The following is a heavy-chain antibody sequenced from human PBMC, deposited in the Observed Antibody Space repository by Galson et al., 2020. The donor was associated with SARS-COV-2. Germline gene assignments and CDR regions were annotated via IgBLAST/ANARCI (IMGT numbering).Heavy chain of an antibody. V-gene: IGHV3-23*01. CDR2: ISGRGGST. CDR1: GFTFSSYA. CDR3: AKDYDGSGSYSDAFDI. D-gene: IGHD3-10*01. J-gene: IGHJ3*02. Sequence: GGSLRLSCAASGFTFSSYAMNWVRQAPGKGLEWVSAISGRGGSTYYADSVKGRFNNSRDNSKNTLYLQMNSLRAEDTAVYYCAKDYDGSGSYSDAFDIWGQGTMVTVSS.